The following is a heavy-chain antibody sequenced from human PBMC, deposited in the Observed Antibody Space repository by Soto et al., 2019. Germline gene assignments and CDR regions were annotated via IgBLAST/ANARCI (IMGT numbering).Heavy chain of an antibody. CDR3: SRRGYHGD. CDR2: RNPNSGNT. D-gene: IGHD6-13*01. J-gene: IGHJ4*02. CDR1: GYTFSSYD. Sequence: QVQLVQSGAEVKKPGASVKVSCKASGYTFSSYDFNWVRQATGQGLEWMGWRNPNSGNTGYEQKFQGRVTMTRNTSISTAYMELSSLRSDDTAVYYCSRRGYHGDWGQGPMVTVSS. V-gene: IGHV1-8*01.